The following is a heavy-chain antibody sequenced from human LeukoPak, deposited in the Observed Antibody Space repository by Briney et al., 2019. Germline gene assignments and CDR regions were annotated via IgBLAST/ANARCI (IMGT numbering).Heavy chain of an antibody. J-gene: IGHJ6*03. CDR3: ARGSTSSYYYYMDV. CDR1: GFTVSSNY. CDR2: IYSGGST. V-gene: IGHV3-53*01. Sequence: PEGSLRLSCAASGFTVSSNYMSWVRQAPGKGLEWVSVIYSGGSTYYADSVKGRFTISRDNSKNTLYLQMNSLRAEDTAVYYCARGSTSSYYYYMDVWGKGTTVTVSS.